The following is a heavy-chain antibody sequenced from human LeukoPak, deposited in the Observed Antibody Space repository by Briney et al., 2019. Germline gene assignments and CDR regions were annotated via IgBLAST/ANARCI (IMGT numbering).Heavy chain of an antibody. D-gene: IGHD2-15*01. J-gene: IGHJ4*02. CDR2: IYDSGST. Sequence: SETLSLTCTVSGASINTKNYYWGWIRQPPGKGLEWIGSIYDSGSTYYNPSLKNRATISVDTSKNQFSLKLSSVTAADTAVYYCARDGGYYFDYWGQGTLVTVSS. CDR1: GASINTKNYY. CDR3: ARDGGYYFDY. V-gene: IGHV4-39*07.